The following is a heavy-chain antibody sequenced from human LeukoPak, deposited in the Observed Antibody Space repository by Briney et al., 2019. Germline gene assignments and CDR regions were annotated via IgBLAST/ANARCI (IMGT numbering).Heavy chain of an antibody. V-gene: IGHV4-61*08. J-gene: IGHJ6*02. CDR1: GGSISSGGYS. CDR3: ARDYYGSGSYYNHFYGMDV. D-gene: IGHD3-10*01. Sequence: SQTLSLTCAVSGGSISSGGYSWNWIRQPPGKGLEWIGYIHYSGSTNYNPSLESRVTISLDTSKNQFSLKLNSVTAADTAVYYCARDYYGSGSYYNHFYGMDVWGQGTTVTVSS. CDR2: IHYSGST.